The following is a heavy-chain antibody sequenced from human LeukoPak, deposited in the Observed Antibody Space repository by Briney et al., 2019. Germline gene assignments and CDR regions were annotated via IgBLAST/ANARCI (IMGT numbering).Heavy chain of an antibody. V-gene: IGHV3-21*01. CDR2: ISGSGSHT. CDR3: ARQTYYYDSSGYYFDDAFDI. D-gene: IGHD3-22*01. J-gene: IGHJ3*02. Sequence: GGSLRLSCAASEFTFSTYAMTWVRRAPGKGLEWVSAISGSGSHTYYADSVKGRFTISRDNAKNSLYLQMNSLRAEDTAVYYCARQTYYYDSSGYYFDDAFDIWGQGTMVTVSS. CDR1: EFTFSTYA.